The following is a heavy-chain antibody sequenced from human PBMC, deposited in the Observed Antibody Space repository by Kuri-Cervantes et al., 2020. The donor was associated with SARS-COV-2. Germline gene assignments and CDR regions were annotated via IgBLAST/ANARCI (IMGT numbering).Heavy chain of an antibody. CDR3: ASLGSGSYGFHF. Sequence: GGSLRLSCAASGFTFSDYWMSWVRQAPGKGLEWVSRIVWDGGNTGYADSVKGRFTISRDKAKNTVYLQMNSLRAEDPAVYYCASLGSGSYGFHFWGQGTQVTVSS. V-gene: IGHV3-74*01. CDR2: IVWDGGNT. J-gene: IGHJ4*02. D-gene: IGHD1-26*01. CDR1: GFTFSDYW.